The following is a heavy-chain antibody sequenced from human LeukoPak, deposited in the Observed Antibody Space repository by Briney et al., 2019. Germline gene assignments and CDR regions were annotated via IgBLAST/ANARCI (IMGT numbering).Heavy chain of an antibody. D-gene: IGHD1-26*01. CDR3: ARGRDLASSYYFDY. V-gene: IGHV3-20*04. Sequence: GGSLRLSCGASGFTFSNYGMSWVRQAPGKGLEWVSGINWNGGNTDYADSVKGRFTISRDNAKNSLYLQMNSLRAEDTAVYYCARGRDLASSYYFDYWGQGILVTVSS. CDR1: GFTFSNYG. J-gene: IGHJ4*02. CDR2: INWNGGNT.